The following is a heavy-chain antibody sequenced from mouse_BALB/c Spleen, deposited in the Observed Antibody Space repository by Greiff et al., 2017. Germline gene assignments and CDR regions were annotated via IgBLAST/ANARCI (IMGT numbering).Heavy chain of an antibody. Sequence: VQLQQSGPELVKPGASVKMSCKASGYTFTSYVMHWVKQKPGQGLEWIGYINPYNDGTKYNEKFKGKATLTSDKSSSTAYMELSSLTSEDSAVYYCARDGNYAYYGNWFAYWGQGTLVTVSA. CDR3: ARDGNYAYYGNWFAY. CDR2: INPYNDGT. D-gene: IGHD2-10*01. J-gene: IGHJ3*01. V-gene: IGHV1-14*01. CDR1: GYTFTSYV.